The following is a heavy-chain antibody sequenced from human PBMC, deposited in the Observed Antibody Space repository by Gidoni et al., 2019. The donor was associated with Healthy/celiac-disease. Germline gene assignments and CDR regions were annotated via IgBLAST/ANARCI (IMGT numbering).Heavy chain of an antibody. V-gene: IGHV3-21*01. CDR3: ARDLYDFWSGYPNWFDP. D-gene: IGHD3-3*01. CDR2: ISSSSSYI. J-gene: IGHJ5*02. CDR1: GFTFSSYS. Sequence: EVQLVESGGGLVKPGGSLRLSCAASGFTFSSYSMNGVRQAPGNGVEWVSSISSSSSYIYYADSVKGRFTISRDNAKNSLYLQMNSLRAEDTAVYYCARDLYDFWSGYPNWFDPWGQGTLVTVSS.